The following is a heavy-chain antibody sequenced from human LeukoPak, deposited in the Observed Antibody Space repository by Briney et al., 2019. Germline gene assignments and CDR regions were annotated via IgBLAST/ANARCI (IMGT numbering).Heavy chain of an antibody. V-gene: IGHV3-7*04. CDR2: IKEDGSEK. Sequence: GGSLRLSCAASGFTFSSNWMSWVRQAPGKGLYWLANIKEDGSEKYYVESVKGRFTISRDNAKNSLYLQMNSLRAEDTAVYYCARVAYSSGWLPFGYWGQGTLVTVSS. D-gene: IGHD6-19*01. J-gene: IGHJ4*02. CDR3: ARVAYSSGWLPFGY. CDR1: GFTFSSNW.